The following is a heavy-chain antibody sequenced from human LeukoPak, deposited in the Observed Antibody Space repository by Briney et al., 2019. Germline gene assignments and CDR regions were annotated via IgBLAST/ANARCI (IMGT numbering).Heavy chain of an antibody. CDR2: ISSSSSYI. CDR1: GFTFSSYS. CDR3: ARDRYCTTTRCSDY. J-gene: IGHJ4*02. D-gene: IGHD2-2*01. V-gene: IGHV3-21*01. Sequence: GGSLRLFCAASGFTFSSYSMNWVRQAPGKGLEWVSSISSSSSYIYYADSVKGRFTISRDNAKNSLYLQMNSLRAEDTAVYYCARDRYCTTTRCSDYWGQGTLVTVSS.